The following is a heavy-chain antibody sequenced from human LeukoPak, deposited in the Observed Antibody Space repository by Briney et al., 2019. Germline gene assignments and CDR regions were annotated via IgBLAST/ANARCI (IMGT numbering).Heavy chain of an antibody. CDR2: INPNSGGT. Sequence: ASVKVSCKASGYTFTGYYMHWVRQAPGQGLESMGWINPNSGGTNYAQKFQGRVTMTRDTSITTANMELSRLRSDDTAVYYCARPYQSGNYFNDAFDIWGQGTMVTVSS. CDR3: ARPYQSGNYFNDAFDI. CDR1: GYTFTGYY. D-gene: IGHD1-26*01. V-gene: IGHV1-2*02. J-gene: IGHJ3*02.